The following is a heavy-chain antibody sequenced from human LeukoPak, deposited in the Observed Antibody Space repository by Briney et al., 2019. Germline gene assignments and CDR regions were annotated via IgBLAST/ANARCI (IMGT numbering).Heavy chain of an antibody. CDR3: AREGIAAAGIDP. Sequence: GGSLRLSCAASGLTFSSYAMHWVRQAPGKGLEWVAVISYDGSNKYYADSVKGRFTISRDNAKNTLYLQMNSLRAEDTAVYYCAREGIAAAGIDPWGQGTLVTVSS. CDR1: GLTFSSYA. CDR2: ISYDGSNK. V-gene: IGHV3-30-3*01. J-gene: IGHJ5*02. D-gene: IGHD6-13*01.